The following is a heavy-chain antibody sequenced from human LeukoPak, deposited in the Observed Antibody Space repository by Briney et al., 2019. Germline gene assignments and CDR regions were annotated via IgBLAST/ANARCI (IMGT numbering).Heavy chain of an antibody. V-gene: IGHV3-7*01. J-gene: IGHJ4*02. CDR1: GLTLSKYW. CDR2: IKEDGSKE. Sequence: GGSRRLSVAASGLTLSKYWRSWVRQAPGKGRGWLADIKEDGSKEYFVDSVKGRFTISRDNTKNSVYLQMNSLRAEDTAVYYCARDFGDSSGWYNDYWGQGTLVIVSS. CDR3: ARDFGDSSGWYNDY. D-gene: IGHD6-19*01.